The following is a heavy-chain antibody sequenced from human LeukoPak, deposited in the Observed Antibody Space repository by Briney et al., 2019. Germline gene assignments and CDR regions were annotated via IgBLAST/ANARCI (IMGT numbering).Heavy chain of an antibody. CDR1: GFIFSNAW. J-gene: IGHJ4*02. Sequence: PGGSLRLSCAASGFIFSNAWMNWVRQAPGKGLEWVGRIKSKTDGGTTDYAAPVKGRFIISRDDSKNTLYLQMNSLKTEDTAVYYCSTTYYYDSSEGYWGQGTLVTVSS. D-gene: IGHD3-22*01. CDR2: IKSKTDGGTT. V-gene: IGHV3-15*07. CDR3: STTYYYDSSEGY.